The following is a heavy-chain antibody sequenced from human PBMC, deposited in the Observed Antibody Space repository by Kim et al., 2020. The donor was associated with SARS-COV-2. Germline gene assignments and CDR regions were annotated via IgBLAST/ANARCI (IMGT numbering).Heavy chain of an antibody. D-gene: IGHD3-22*01. Sequence: PSLKSRVTISVDTSKNQFSLKLSSVTAADTAVYYCARPGSSGYPSDAFDIWGQGTMVTVSS. V-gene: IGHV4-61*07. CDR3: ARPGSSGYPSDAFDI. J-gene: IGHJ3*02.